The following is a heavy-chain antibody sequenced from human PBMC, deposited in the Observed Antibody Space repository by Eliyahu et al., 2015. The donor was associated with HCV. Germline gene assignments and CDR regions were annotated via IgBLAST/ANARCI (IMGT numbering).Heavy chain of an antibody. V-gene: IGHV1-69*01. CDR3: ATGGGIPAVGNDAFEV. CDR2: IFPILGTT. D-gene: IGHD6-13*01. Sequence: QVQLVQSGAEVKKPGSSVKVSCRASRGTFSNYAISWVRQAPGQGLEWMGAIFPILGTTKYARKFQGRVTITADESTSTAYLEVSSLRSEDTALFYCATGGGIPAVGNDAFEVWGQGTMVTVAS. CDR1: RGTFSNYA. J-gene: IGHJ3*01.